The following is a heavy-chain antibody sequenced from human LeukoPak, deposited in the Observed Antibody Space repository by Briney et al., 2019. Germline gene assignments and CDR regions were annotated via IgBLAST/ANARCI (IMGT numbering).Heavy chain of an antibody. CDR1: GFTFSSYS. D-gene: IGHD6-13*01. Sequence: GGSLRLSCAASGFTFSSYSMNWVRQAPGKGLEWVSSISSSSSYIYYADSVKGRFTISRDNAKNSLYLQMNSLRAEDTAVYYCARVVGIAAAEVDYWGQGTLVTVSS. V-gene: IGHV3-21*01. J-gene: IGHJ4*02. CDR2: ISSSSSYI. CDR3: ARVVGIAAAEVDY.